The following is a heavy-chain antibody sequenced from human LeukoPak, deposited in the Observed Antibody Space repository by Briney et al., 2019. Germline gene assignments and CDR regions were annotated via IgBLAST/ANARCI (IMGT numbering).Heavy chain of an antibody. CDR1: GGSISSTNYY. V-gene: IGHV4-39*07. D-gene: IGHD3-10*01. J-gene: IGHJ4*02. CDR3: ARDLPYFYGSGTPSDH. CDR2: MYYNGST. Sequence: PSETLSLTCTVSGGSISSTNYYWGWIRQPPGKGLEWIGSMYYNGSTYYNPSLKSRVTISVDTSKNQFSLKLSSVTAADTAVYYCARDLPYFYGSGTPSDHWGQGTLVTVSS.